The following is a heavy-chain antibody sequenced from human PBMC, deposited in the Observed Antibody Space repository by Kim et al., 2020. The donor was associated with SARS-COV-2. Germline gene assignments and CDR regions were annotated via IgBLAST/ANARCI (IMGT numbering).Heavy chain of an antibody. J-gene: IGHJ4*02. D-gene: IGHD1-1*01. V-gene: IGHV3-9*01. CDR1: GFTFDDYA. Sequence: GGSLRLSCAASGFTFDDYAMHWVRQAPGKGLEWVSGISWNSGSIGYADSVKGRFTISRDNAKNSLYLQMNSLRAEDTALYYCAKLLDWIDYWGQGTPVTV. CDR3: AKLLDWIDY. CDR2: ISWNSGSI.